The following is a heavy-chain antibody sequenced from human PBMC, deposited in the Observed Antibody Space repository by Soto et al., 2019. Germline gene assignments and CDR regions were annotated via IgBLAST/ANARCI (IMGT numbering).Heavy chain of an antibody. V-gene: IGHV1-18*01. CDR1: GYTFTSYG. J-gene: IGHJ6*02. CDR2: ISAYNGNT. D-gene: IGHD3-10*01. CDR3: ARVLPDIDLHLLWFGDV. Sequence: QVQLVQSGAEVKKPGASVKVSCKASGYTFTSYGISWVRQAPGQGLEWVGWISAYNGNTNYAQKLQGRVTMTTDTSTSTAYMELRSLRSDDTAVYYCARVLPDIDLHLLWFGDVWGQGTTVTVSS.